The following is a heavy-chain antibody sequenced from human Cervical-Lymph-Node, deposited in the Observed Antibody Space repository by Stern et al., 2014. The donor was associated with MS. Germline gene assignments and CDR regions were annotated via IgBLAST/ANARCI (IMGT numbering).Heavy chain of an antibody. Sequence: VQLVESGGGVVQPGRSLRLSCAASGFTFSSYGMHWVRQAPGKGLEWVAVIWYDGSNKYYADSVKGRFTISRDNSKNTLYLQMNSLRAEDTAVYYCARDGSHYYDSSGYPDYWGQGTLVTVSS. V-gene: IGHV3-33*01. D-gene: IGHD3-22*01. CDR1: GFTFSSYG. CDR2: IWYDGSNK. CDR3: ARDGSHYYDSSGYPDY. J-gene: IGHJ4*02.